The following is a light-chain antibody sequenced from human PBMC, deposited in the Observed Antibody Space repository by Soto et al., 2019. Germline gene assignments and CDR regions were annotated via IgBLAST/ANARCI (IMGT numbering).Light chain of an antibody. CDR2: EVS. Sequence: QSVLTQPASVSGSPGQSITISCTATSSDVGAYNYVSWYQQHPGKAPKLMIYEVSDRPSGVSSRFSGSKSGNTASLTISGLQAEDEADYYCSSYTSSSTPYVFGTGTKLTVL. CDR1: SSDVGAYNY. CDR3: SSYTSSSTPYV. J-gene: IGLJ1*01. V-gene: IGLV2-14*01.